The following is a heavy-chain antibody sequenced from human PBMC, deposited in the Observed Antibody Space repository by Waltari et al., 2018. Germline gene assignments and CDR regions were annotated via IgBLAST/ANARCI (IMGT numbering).Heavy chain of an antibody. Sequence: EVQLVQSGAEVKKPGESLKISFKGSGYSFTSYWIGWVRQITGKGLEWMGIIYPGDSDTRYSPSFQGQVTISADKSISTAYLQWSSLKASDTAMYYCARLPEAIAAAGSGPFDYWGQGTLVTVSS. CDR3: ARLPEAIAAAGSGPFDY. CDR1: GYSFTSYW. V-gene: IGHV5-51*03. D-gene: IGHD6-13*01. J-gene: IGHJ4*02. CDR2: IYPGDSDT.